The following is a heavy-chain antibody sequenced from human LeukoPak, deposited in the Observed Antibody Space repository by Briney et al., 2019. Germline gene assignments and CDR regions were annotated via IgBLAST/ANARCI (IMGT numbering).Heavy chain of an antibody. CDR1: GGSISGYK. J-gene: IGHJ4*02. V-gene: IGHV4-59*01. CDR3: ARDGYDYGDYFDY. CDR2: IGST. D-gene: IGHD4-17*01. Sequence: SETLSLTCTVSGGSISGYKWSWIRQPPGKGLEWIGYIGSTNYNPSLKSRVTMSVDTSKSQFSLKLTSVTAADTAVYYCARDGYDYGDYFDYWGQGTLVTVSS.